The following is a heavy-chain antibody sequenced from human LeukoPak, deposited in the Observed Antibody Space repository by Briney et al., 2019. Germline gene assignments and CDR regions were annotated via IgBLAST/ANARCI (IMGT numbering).Heavy chain of an antibody. V-gene: IGHV1-69*05. Sequence: SVKVSCKASGGTYSSYAISWVRQAPGQGLEWMGGIIPIFGTANYAQKFQGRVTITTDESTSTAYMELSSLRSEDTAVYYCARDFGYYYDSSGSDYWGQGTLVTVSS. D-gene: IGHD3-22*01. CDR3: ARDFGYYYDSSGSDY. CDR1: GGTYSSYA. J-gene: IGHJ4*02. CDR2: IIPIFGTA.